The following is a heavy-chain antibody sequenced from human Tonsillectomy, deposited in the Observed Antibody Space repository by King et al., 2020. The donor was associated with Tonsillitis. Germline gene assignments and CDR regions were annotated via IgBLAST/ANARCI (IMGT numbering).Heavy chain of an antibody. CDR3: ARYVSGSFDY. CDR2: MSSSGTT. V-gene: IGHV4-39*01. CDR1: GGSISSSDQY. J-gene: IGHJ4*02. Sequence: QLQESGPGVVKPSETLSLTCTVSGGSISSSDQYWAWIRQPPGKGLEWIGYMSSSGTTFYNPSLKSRITISVGTSENRFSLKLSSVTAADTAVYFCARYVSGSFDYWGQGALVIVSS. D-gene: IGHD1-26*01.